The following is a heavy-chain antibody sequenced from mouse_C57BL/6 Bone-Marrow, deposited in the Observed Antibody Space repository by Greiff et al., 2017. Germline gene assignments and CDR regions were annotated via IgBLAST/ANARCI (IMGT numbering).Heavy chain of an antibody. D-gene: IGHD1-1*01. V-gene: IGHV14-4*01. CDR1: GFNIKDDY. CDR2: IDPENGDT. CDR3: TTGHYYGSSLWFAY. J-gene: IGHJ3*01. Sequence: DVQLQESGAELVRPGASVKLSCTASGFNIKDDYMHWVKQRPEQGLEWIGWIDPENGDTEYASKFQGKATITADTSSNTAYLQLSSLTSEDTAVYYCTTGHYYGSSLWFAYWGQGTLVTVSA.